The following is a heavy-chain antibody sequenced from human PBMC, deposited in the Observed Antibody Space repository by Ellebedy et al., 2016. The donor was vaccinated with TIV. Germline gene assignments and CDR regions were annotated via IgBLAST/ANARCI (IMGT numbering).Heavy chain of an antibody. CDR3: ARDFFYGSGSYYPYYGMDV. D-gene: IGHD3-10*01. J-gene: IGHJ6*02. CDR1: GYTFGGYY. V-gene: IGHV1-2*02. CDR2: TNPNSGVP. Sequence: ASVKVSCKASGYTFGGYYLDWVRQAPGQGLEWMGWTNPNSGVPNYARKFKGRVTMTSDTSINTAYMELSGLTFDDTAVYYCARDFFYGSGSYYPYYGMDVWGQGTTVSVSS.